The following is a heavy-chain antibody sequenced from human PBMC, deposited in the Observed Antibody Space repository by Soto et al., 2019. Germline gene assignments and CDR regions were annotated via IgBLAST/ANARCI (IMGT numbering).Heavy chain of an antibody. CDR1: GFTFSSYG. Sequence: QVQLVESGGGVVQPGRSLRLSCAASGFTFSSYGMHWVRQAPGKGLEWVAVIWYDGSNKYYADSVKGRFTISRDNSKNTLYLQTNSLRAEDTAVYYCARDDLGELLLDYWGQGTLVTVSS. V-gene: IGHV3-33*01. CDR2: IWYDGSNK. CDR3: ARDDLGELLLDY. D-gene: IGHD1-26*01. J-gene: IGHJ4*02.